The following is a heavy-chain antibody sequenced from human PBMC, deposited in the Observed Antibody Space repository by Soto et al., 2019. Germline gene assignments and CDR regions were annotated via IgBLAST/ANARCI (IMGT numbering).Heavy chain of an antibody. D-gene: IGHD3-10*01. CDR2: IYYSGST. CDR3: ARHKKVRTFDY. CDR1: GGSISSYS. Sequence: PSETLSLTCTVSGGSISSYSWSWIRQPPGKGLEWIGCIYYSGSTNYYPSLKSRVTISVDTSKNQFSLKLSSVTAADTAVYYCARHKKVRTFDYWGQGTLVTVSS. V-gene: IGHV4-59*08. J-gene: IGHJ4*02.